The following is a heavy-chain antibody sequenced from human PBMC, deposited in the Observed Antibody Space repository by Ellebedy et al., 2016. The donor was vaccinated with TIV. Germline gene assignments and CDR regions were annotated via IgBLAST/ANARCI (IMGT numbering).Heavy chain of an antibody. Sequence: ASVKVSXXASGYTLTSYGISWVRQAPGQGLEWMGWISAYNGNTNYAQKLQGRVTMTTDTSTSTAYMELRSLRSDDTAVYYCARVGCSSTSCPYGMDVWGQGTTVTVSS. CDR1: GYTLTSYG. CDR3: ARVGCSSTSCPYGMDV. D-gene: IGHD2-2*01. J-gene: IGHJ6*02. CDR2: ISAYNGNT. V-gene: IGHV1-18*01.